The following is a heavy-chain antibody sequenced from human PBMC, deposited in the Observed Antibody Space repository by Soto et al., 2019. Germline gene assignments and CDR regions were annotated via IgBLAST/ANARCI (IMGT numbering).Heavy chain of an antibody. D-gene: IGHD3-16*01. CDR3: ATRPNYDDGSTYHGVYSMDV. CDR2: INPSGGST. Sequence: ASVKVSCKASGYTFTNYYIHWVRQAPGQGLEWMGIINPSGGSTSYAQKFRGRVTMTRDTSTSTVNMELSSLRSEDTAVYYCATRPNYDDGSTYHGVYSMDVWGQGTTVTVSS. V-gene: IGHV1-46*01. J-gene: IGHJ6*02. CDR1: GYTFTNYY.